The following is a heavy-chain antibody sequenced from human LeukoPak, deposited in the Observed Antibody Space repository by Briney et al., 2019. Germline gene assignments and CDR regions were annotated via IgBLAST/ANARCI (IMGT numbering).Heavy chain of an antibody. D-gene: IGHD6-13*01. CDR1: GGSISSYY. CDR2: LSHSGNT. Sequence: SDTLSLTCTVSGGSISSYYWSWIRQPPAKELEWIGYLSHSGNTRCNPSLMSRVTISVDTYMREFSLTLTSLTDADTDFYDCARDRGAAAGMNWFDPWGQGILVTVSS. J-gene: IGHJ5*02. CDR3: ARDRGAAAGMNWFDP. V-gene: IGHV4-59*13.